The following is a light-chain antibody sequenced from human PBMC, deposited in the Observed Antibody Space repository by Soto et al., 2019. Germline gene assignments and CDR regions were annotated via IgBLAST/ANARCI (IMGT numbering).Light chain of an antibody. J-gene: IGLJ1*01. Sequence: QSALTQPASVSGSPGQSITISCTGTSSDVGGYNYVSWYQQHPGKAPKLMIYEVSNRPSGVSNRFSGSKSGNTASLTISGLQAEDAADYYFSSYTSSSTPLYVFGTGTKLTVL. V-gene: IGLV2-14*01. CDR2: EVS. CDR3: SSYTSSSTPLYV. CDR1: SSDVGGYNY.